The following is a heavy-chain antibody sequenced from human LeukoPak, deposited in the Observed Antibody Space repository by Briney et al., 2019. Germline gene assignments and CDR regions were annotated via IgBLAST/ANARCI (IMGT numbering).Heavy chain of an antibody. CDR2: IDYSGSN. J-gene: IGHJ4*02. CDR1: GASISSYY. D-gene: IGHD2-2*01. V-gene: IGHV4-59*01. CDR3: ARNRYCSSDKCYLDY. Sequence: KPSETLSLTCTVSGASISSYYGSWIRQPPGKALEGIGYIDYSGSNNYTAYLKSRVTRSVDTSKMQFSLKRRSVTAADMGVYYCARNRYCSSDKCYLDYWGQGTLVTVSS.